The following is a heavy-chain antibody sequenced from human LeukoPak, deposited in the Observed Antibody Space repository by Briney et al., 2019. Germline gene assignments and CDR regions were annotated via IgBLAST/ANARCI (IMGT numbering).Heavy chain of an antibody. CDR1: GFTFSSYT. CDR3: AKNQNYYLDY. V-gene: IGHV3-23*01. Sequence: GGSLRLSCAASGFTFSSYTTGWVRLAPGKGLEWVSSISGSGGGTYYADSVRGRFTISRDNPKNTVFLQMNSLRAEDTAIYYCAKNQNYYLDYWGQGTLVTVSS. CDR2: ISGSGGGT. J-gene: IGHJ4*02. D-gene: IGHD1-14*01.